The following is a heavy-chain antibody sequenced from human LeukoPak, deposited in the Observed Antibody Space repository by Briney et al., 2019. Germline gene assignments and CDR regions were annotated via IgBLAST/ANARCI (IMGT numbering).Heavy chain of an antibody. CDR2: IKQDGSEK. CDR1: GFTFRSYW. J-gene: IGHJ4*02. CDR3: ARDRIWFGEFTYFDY. Sequence: AGGSLRPSCAASGFTFRSYWMSWARQAPGKGLEWVANIKQDGSEKYYVDSVKGRFTISRDNAKNSLYLQMNSLRAEDTAVYYCARDRIWFGEFTYFDYWGQGTLVTVSS. V-gene: IGHV3-7*01. D-gene: IGHD3-10*01.